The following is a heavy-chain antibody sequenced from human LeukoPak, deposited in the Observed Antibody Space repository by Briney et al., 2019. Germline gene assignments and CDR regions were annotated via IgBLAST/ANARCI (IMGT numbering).Heavy chain of an antibody. Sequence: ASVNVSCKASGYTFTGYYMHWVRQAPGQGLEWMGWINPNSGGTNYAQKFQGRVTMTRDTSISTAYMELSRLRSDDTAVYYCARVAYSSSWYLFDYWGQGNLVTVSS. CDR2: INPNSGGT. V-gene: IGHV1-2*02. CDR3: ARVAYSSSWYLFDY. D-gene: IGHD6-13*01. CDR1: GYTFTGYY. J-gene: IGHJ4*02.